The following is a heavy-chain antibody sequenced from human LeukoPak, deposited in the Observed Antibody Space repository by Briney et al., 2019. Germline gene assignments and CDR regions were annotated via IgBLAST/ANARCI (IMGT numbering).Heavy chain of an antibody. V-gene: IGHV3-23*01. CDR2: ISGSGDST. Sequence: GGSLRLSCAASGFTFSNYAMGWVRLAPGKGLEWVSTISGSGDSTYYADSVKDRFAIFGDNSKSTLHLQMNSLRAEDTAVYYCAKHTWGSTASFDYWGQGTLVTVSS. D-gene: IGHD1-26*01. CDR3: AKHTWGSTASFDY. J-gene: IGHJ4*02. CDR1: GFTFSNYA.